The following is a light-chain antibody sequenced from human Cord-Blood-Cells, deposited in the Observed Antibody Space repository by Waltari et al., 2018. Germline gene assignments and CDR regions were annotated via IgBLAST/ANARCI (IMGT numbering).Light chain of an antibody. CDR3: CSYAGRVV. J-gene: IGLJ2*01. V-gene: IGLV2-23*01. CDR1: SSDVGGYNL. Sequence: QSALTQPASVSGSPGQSITISCTGTSSDVGGYNLVSWYQQPPGKAPKLMIYEGSTRPSGVSNRFSGTKPGNTASLPISWLQAEDEADYYCCSYAGRVVFGGGTELTVL. CDR2: EGS.